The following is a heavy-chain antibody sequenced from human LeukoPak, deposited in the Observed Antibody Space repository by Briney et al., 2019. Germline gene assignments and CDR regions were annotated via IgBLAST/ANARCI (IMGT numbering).Heavy chain of an antibody. CDR2: IRSAVDTT. D-gene: IGHD6-13*01. V-gene: IGHV3-23*01. Sequence: GGSLRLSCAASGFTISNYGVSWVRQAPGKGLEWISGIRSAVDTTHYADSVKGRFIISRDNSKNTLYLQMNSLRAEDTAVYYCAKLGAAYGFDPWGQGTLVTVSS. CDR1: GFTISNYG. J-gene: IGHJ5*02. CDR3: AKLGAAYGFDP.